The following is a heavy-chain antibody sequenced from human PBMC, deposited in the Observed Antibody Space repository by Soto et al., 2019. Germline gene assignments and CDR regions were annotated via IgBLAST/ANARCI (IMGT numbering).Heavy chain of an antibody. CDR3: SRGDDPYNMRNS. CDR1: GVSFSGTH. CDR2: VHPSGNI. V-gene: IGHV4-34*01. Sequence: SETLSLTFAAYGVSFSGTHWNWIRQPPGKGLEGIGEVHPSGNIYYNPSLKSRATISVDTSKNQFSLKLNSVTAAVTAVYFCSRGDDPYNMRNSWRQG. D-gene: IGHD1-1*01. J-gene: IGHJ4*02.